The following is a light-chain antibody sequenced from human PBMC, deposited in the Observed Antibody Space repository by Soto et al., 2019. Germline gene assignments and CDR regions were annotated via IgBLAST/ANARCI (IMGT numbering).Light chain of an antibody. CDR2: QAS. V-gene: IGKV1-5*03. J-gene: IGKJ1*01. CDR1: QTISSW. Sequence: IQMTQSPSALSACVGDRVTITCRASQTISSWLAWYQQKPGEAPRLLIYQASSLETEVPSRFGGSGSGTEFTLTISSLQPGDFATYYCQQDNSYSLTFGQGTKVDIK. CDR3: QQDNSYSLT.